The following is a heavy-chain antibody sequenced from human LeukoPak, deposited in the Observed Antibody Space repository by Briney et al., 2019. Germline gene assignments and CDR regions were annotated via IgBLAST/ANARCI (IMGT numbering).Heavy chain of an antibody. Sequence: PGGSLRLSCAASGFTFSSYAMHWVRQAPGKGLEWVAVISYDGSNKYYADSVKGRFTISRDNSKNTLYLQMNSLRPEDTAVYYCARDTFYSSGVYGLDVWGQGTTVTVSS. J-gene: IGHJ6*02. V-gene: IGHV3-30*01. CDR2: ISYDGSNK. CDR3: ARDTFYSSGVYGLDV. D-gene: IGHD3-22*01. CDR1: GFTFSSYA.